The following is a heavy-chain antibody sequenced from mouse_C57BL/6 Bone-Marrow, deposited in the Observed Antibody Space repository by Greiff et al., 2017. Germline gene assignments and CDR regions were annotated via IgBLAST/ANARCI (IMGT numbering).Heavy chain of an antibody. D-gene: IGHD1-1*01. CDR3: ARHYGSSYDYYAMDY. J-gene: IGHJ4*01. V-gene: IGHV2-2*01. CDR2: IWSGGST. CDR1: GFSLTSYG. Sequence: QVQLKESGPGLVQPSQSLSITCTVSGFSLTSYGVHWVSQSPGKGLEWLGVIWSGGSTDNNAAFISRLSISKDNSKSQVFFKMNSLQADDTAIYYCARHYGSSYDYYAMDYWGQGTSVTVSS.